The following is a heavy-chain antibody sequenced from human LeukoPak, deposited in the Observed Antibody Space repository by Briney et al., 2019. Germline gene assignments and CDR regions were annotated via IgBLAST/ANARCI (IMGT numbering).Heavy chain of an antibody. Sequence: ASAKVSCKASGYTLTSYGISWVRQAPGPGLEWMGWFSAYNGNTNYAQTLQGRVTMPTDTSTSTAYMALRSLRSDAKAGFYFASVLAAEARRAFVIWGQGTMVTVSS. CDR3: ASVLAAEARRAFVI. CDR1: GYTLTSYG. J-gene: IGHJ3*02. D-gene: IGHD2-8*01. CDR2: FSAYNGNT. V-gene: IGHV1-18*01.